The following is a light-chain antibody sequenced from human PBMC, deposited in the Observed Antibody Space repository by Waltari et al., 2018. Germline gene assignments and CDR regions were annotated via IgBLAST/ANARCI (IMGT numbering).Light chain of an antibody. CDR2: GAS. V-gene: IGKV1-16*01. J-gene: IGKJ5*01. CDR1: QAIRSY. CDR3: QQYTDYPIT. Sequence: IQLTQSPSSLSASVGDRVTISCRASQAIRSYVAWYRQKPGEAPESLIFGASKVQSGVSSRFSGSGFGTDFTLTISGLQPEDFATYFCQQYTDYPITFGQGTRLE.